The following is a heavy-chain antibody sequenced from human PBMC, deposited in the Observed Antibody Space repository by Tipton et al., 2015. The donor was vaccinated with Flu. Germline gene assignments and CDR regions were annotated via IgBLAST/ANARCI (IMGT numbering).Heavy chain of an antibody. D-gene: IGHD6-19*01. Sequence: GSLRLSCAASGLTFSLYWMTWVRQAPGRGLEWVANIKEDGSEKYYVDSVKGRFTISRDNTKNSLYLQMNSLRVEDSAVYYCASERRAGNWGQGTLVSVSS. CDR2: IKEDGSEK. CDR1: GLTFSLYW. J-gene: IGHJ4*02. CDR3: ASERRAGN. V-gene: IGHV3-7*01.